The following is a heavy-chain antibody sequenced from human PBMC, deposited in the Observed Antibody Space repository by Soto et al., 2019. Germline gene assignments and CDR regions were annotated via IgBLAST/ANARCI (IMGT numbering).Heavy chain of an antibody. CDR1: GFTFSSYS. CDR3: AREISRLIDY. D-gene: IGHD3-3*02. V-gene: IGHV3-21*01. CDR2: ISSSSSYI. J-gene: IGHJ4*02. Sequence: PGGSLRLSCAASGFTFSSYSMNWLRQAPGKGLEWVSSISSSSSYIYYADSVKGRFTIPRDNAKNSLYLQMNSLRAEDTAVYYCAREISRLIDYWGQGVLVTVSS.